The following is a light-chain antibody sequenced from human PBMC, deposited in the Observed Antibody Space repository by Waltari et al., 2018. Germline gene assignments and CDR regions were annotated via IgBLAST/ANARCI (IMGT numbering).Light chain of an antibody. V-gene: IGLV2-14*01. CDR3: SSYPSIIPPFL. CDR2: DVS. J-gene: IGLJ1*01. CDR1: SSDVGGYSF. Sequence: QSALSQPASASGSPGQSITIPCTRSSSDVGGYSFASWYQQQPGKAPKPLIYDVSHRPSAVSTRFAGSNSGNTASVTISGLQPEDEADYYSSSYPSIIPPFLFGPETKVTVL.